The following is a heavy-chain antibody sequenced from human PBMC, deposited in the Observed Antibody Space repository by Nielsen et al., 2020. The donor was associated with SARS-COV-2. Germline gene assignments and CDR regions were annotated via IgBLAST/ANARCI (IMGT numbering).Heavy chain of an antibody. V-gene: IGHV1-46*01. D-gene: IGHD3-22*01. CDR2: INPTGGST. CDR1: GYTFTTHY. Sequence: ASVKVSCKASGYTFTTHYIHWLRQAPGQGLEWVGIINPTGGSTSYAQKFQGRVSMTRDTSTSTVYMEMRTLRSDDTAVYYCARGFHDRPGYSYFDYWGQGTLVTVSS. J-gene: IGHJ4*02. CDR3: ARGFHDRPGYSYFDY.